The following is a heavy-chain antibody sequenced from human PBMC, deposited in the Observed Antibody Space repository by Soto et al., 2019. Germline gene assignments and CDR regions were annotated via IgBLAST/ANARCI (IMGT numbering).Heavy chain of an antibody. CDR2: LNTGESTI. CDR1: GFTFSNYW. J-gene: IGHJ4*02. D-gene: IGHD6-6*01. Sequence: GGSLRLSCAASGFTFSNYWMYWVRQPPGKGLVWVSRLNTGESTINYADSVKGRFTVSRDNAKNMLFLQMDSLRAEDTAVYYCVLFNSTSGFDYWGQGTLVTVSS. CDR3: VLFNSTSGFDY. V-gene: IGHV3-74*01.